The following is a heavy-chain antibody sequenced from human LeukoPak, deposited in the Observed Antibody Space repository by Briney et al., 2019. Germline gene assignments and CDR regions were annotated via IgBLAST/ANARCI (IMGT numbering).Heavy chain of an antibody. CDR2: INHSGST. CDR3: ATRRARSEGYYSHFDY. Sequence: SETLSLTCAVYGRSFSGYYWSWIRQPPGKGLDWIGEINHSGSTNYNPSLKSRVTISVDTSKNQFSLKLSSVTAADTAVYYCATRRARSEGYYSHFDYWGQGTLVTVSS. D-gene: IGHD3-22*01. V-gene: IGHV4-34*01. J-gene: IGHJ4*02. CDR1: GRSFSGYY.